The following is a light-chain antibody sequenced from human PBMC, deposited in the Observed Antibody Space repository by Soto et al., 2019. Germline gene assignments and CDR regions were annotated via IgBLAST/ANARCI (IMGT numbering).Light chain of an antibody. CDR3: HQRQSWPRT. CDR1: QYINTR. J-gene: IGKJ1*01. CDR2: QTS. Sequence: IVLTQAPATLCSFPGDRVTLSCRASQYINTRLAWYQHRPGQAPRLLIYQTSIRAAGIPARFSASGTGTDFTLTISDVQPEYFAVYYCHQRQSWPRTFGQGTKVDIK. V-gene: IGKV3-11*01.